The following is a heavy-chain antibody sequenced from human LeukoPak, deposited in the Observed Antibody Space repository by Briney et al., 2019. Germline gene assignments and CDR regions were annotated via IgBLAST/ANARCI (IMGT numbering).Heavy chain of an antibody. CDR2: IRSKANSYAT. V-gene: IGHV3-73*01. CDR1: GFTFSGSA. J-gene: IGHJ4*02. D-gene: IGHD2-2*01. CDR3: TSALGYCSSTSCYSY. Sequence: PGGSLRLSCAASGFTFSGSAMHWVRQASGKGLEWVGRIRSKANSYATAYAASVKGRFTISRDDSKNTAYLQMNSLKTEDTAVYYCTSALGYCSSTSCYSYWGQGTLVTVSS.